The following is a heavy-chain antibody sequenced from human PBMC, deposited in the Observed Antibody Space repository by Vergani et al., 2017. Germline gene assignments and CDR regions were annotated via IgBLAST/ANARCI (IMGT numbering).Heavy chain of an antibody. D-gene: IGHD5-18*01. J-gene: IGHJ2*01. CDR1: GGSFSGYY. V-gene: IGHV4-34*01. Sequence: QVQLQQWGAGLLKPSETLSLTCAVYGGSFSGYYWSWIRQPPGKGLEWIGEINHSGSTNYNPSLKSRVTISVDTSKNQFSLKLSSVTAADTAVYYCARRGDTAMARYWYFDLGGRGTLVTVSS. CDR3: ARRGDTAMARYWYFDL. CDR2: INHSGST.